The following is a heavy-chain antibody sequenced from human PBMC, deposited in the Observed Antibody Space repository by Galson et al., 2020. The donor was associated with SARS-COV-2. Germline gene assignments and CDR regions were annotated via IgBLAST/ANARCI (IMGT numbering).Heavy chain of an antibody. CDR3: ASDKTRAFGI. CDR1: DSTFSSFT. J-gene: IGHJ3*02. V-gene: IGHV3-30*01. CDR2: IAYDGVNK. Sequence: WSLRPSCAASDSTFSSFTLHWLRQAPGMRLEWVALIAYDGVNKFYADSVKGRFTISSDNSKSTLYLQMNSLRPEDTAVYYCASDKTRAFGIWGQGRRVAVSS.